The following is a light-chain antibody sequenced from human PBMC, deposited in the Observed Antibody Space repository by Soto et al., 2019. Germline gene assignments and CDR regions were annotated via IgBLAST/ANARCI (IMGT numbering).Light chain of an antibody. CDR1: QTIDTN. J-gene: IGKJ1*01. CDR2: GAS. Sequence: EIVMTQSPGTLSVSPGERATLSCRASQTIDTNLAWYQQRPGQAPRLLIYGASSRATGIPDRFSGSGSGTEFTLTISRLEPEDFAVYYCQQYGSSGTFGQGTKVDI. V-gene: IGKV3-20*01. CDR3: QQYGSSGT.